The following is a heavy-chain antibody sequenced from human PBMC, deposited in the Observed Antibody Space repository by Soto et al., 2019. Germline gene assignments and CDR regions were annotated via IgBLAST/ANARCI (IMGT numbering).Heavy chain of an antibody. J-gene: IGHJ5*02. CDR3: ARGGSSWYNWFDP. CDR1: GGSIIIYY. D-gene: IGHD6-13*01. Sequence: SETLSLTCTVSGGSIIIYYWSWIRHPPGKGLEWIGYICYSGSTNYNPSLKSRVTISVDTSKNQFSLKLSSVTAADTAVYYCARGGSSWYNWFDPWGQGTLVTVSS. V-gene: IGHV4-59*01. CDR2: ICYSGST.